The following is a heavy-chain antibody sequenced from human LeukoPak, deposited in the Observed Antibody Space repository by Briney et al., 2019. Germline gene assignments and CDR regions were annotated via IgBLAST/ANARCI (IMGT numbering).Heavy chain of an antibody. CDR3: SRRGQWLGSWFDP. V-gene: IGHV4-34*01. J-gene: IGHJ5*02. Sequence: SETLSLTCAVFGGSFTDYYWSWIRQPPGKGLEWIGEITHRGRTNYKSSLKSRVTISVDTSKNQFPLKLTSVTAADTAIYYCSRRGQWLGSWFDPWGQGTLVSVSS. CDR2: ITHRGRT. CDR1: GGSFTDYY. D-gene: IGHD6-19*01.